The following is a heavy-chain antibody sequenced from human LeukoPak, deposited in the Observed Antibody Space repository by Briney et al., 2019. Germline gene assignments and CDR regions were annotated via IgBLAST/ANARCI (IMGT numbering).Heavy chain of an antibody. CDR3: AKRPSRIVGVSNWFDP. J-gene: IGHJ5*02. Sequence: PGGSLRLSCAASGFTFSSYEMNWVRQAPGKGLEWVSYISSSGSIIHYADSVRGRFTISRDNSRNTLYVQMNSLRAEDTAVYYCAKRPSRIVGVSNWFDPWGQGTLVTVSS. CDR1: GFTFSSYE. CDR2: ISSSGSII. D-gene: IGHD1-26*01. V-gene: IGHV3-48*03.